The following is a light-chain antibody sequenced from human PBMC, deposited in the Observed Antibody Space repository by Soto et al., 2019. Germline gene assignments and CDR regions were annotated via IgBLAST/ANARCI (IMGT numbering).Light chain of an antibody. V-gene: IGKV3-20*01. Sequence: EIVLTQSPGTLSLSPGERATLSCRASQTISSSFLAWYQHKPGQAPRLLIYRASRRAPGIPDRFSGSGSWTDFIFTISRIEPENFGVYYCNQVGSSPLDTFGPGTKVEI. CDR2: RAS. J-gene: IGKJ3*01. CDR1: QTISSSF. CDR3: NQVGSSPLDT.